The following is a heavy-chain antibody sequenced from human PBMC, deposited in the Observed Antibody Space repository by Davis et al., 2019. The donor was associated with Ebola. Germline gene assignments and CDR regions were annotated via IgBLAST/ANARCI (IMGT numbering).Heavy chain of an antibody. J-gene: IGHJ2*01. CDR1: GFIFSTYV. D-gene: IGHD4/OR15-4a*01. Sequence: GESLKISCSASGFIFSTYVMSWVRQAPGKGLEWVSTYGTSADTYYADSVKGRFTISRDNSKNTLYLQMNSLRAEDTALYYCAKDKTMATQYWYFDLWGRGTLV. CDR3: AKDKTMATQYWYFDL. CDR2: GTSADT. V-gene: IGHV3-23*01.